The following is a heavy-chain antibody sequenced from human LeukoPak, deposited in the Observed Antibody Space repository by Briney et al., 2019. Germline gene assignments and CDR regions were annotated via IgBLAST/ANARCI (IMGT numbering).Heavy chain of an antibody. Sequence: QTGGSLRLSCVASGFAFSRYGIHWGRQAPGKGLEWGTFLQYDGIVEFYADSVKGRFTISRDNSKNTALLQLSGLRTEDTAMYFCAQDIPIEQVPGLGPGNWGRGTLVTVSS. CDR1: GFAFSRYG. J-gene: IGHJ4*02. D-gene: IGHD3-16*01. CDR2: LQYDGIVE. CDR3: AQDIPIEQVPGLGPGN. V-gene: IGHV3-30*02.